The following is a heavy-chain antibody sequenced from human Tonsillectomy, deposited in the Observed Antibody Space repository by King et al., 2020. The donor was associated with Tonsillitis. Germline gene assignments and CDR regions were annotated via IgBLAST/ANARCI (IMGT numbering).Heavy chain of an antibody. CDR2: IYPGDSDT. V-gene: IGHV5-51*01. CDR3: ARQDFRVVAATPDLVSWYFDL. D-gene: IGHD2-15*01. J-gene: IGHJ2*01. CDR1: GYSFTSYW. Sequence: VQLVQSGAEVKKPGESLKISCKGSGYSFTSYWIGWVRQMPGKGLEWMGIIYPGDSDTRYSPSFQGQVTISADKSISTAYLQWSSLKASDTAMYYCARQDFRVVAATPDLVSWYFDLWGRGTLVTVSS.